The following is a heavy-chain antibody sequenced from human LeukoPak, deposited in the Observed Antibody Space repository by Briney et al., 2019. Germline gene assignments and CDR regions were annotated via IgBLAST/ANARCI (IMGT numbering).Heavy chain of an antibody. CDR3: ARVVGPTSSSRLTYFDY. J-gene: IGHJ4*02. CDR1: GDSVSSNSAG. D-gene: IGHD6-6*01. CDR2: TYYRSKWYY. Sequence: SQTLSLTCAISGDSVSSNSAGWSWIRQSPSRGLEWLGRTYYRSKWYYDYAVSVKSRITITPDTSKNQLSLQLNSVTPEDTAVYYCARVVGPTSSSRLTYFDYWGQGTLVTVSS. V-gene: IGHV6-1*01.